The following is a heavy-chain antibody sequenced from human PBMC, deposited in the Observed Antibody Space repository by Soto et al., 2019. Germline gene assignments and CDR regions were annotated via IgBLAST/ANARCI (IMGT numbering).Heavy chain of an antibody. Sequence: ASVKVSCKASGGTFSRYTISWVRQAPGQGLEWMGRIIPILGIANYAQKFQGRVTITADKSTSTAYMELSSLRSEDTAVYYCARDHRTTVTTLYYYMDVWGKGTTVTVSS. V-gene: IGHV1-69*04. J-gene: IGHJ6*03. CDR1: GGTFSRYT. D-gene: IGHD4-17*01. CDR3: ARDHRTTVTTLYYYMDV. CDR2: IIPILGIA.